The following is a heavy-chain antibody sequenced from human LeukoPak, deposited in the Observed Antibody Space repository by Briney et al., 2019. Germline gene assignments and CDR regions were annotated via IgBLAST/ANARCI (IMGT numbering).Heavy chain of an antibody. V-gene: IGHV3-30*02. CDR2: IQYDESLK. J-gene: IGHJ5*02. CDR1: GCTFSRFG. D-gene: IGHD3-10*01. CDR3: AKDQGVVGSYDA. Sequence: GGSLRLSCEASGCTFSRFGMNWVRQAPGQGLEWVAFIQYDESLKCYLGSVKGRFATSRDNSKNTVYLQMNSLRVEDTAVYYCAKDQGVVGSYDAWGQGTLVTVSS.